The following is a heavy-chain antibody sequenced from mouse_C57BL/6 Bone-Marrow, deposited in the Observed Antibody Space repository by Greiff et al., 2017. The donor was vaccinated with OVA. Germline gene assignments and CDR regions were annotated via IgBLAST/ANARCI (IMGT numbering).Heavy chain of an antibody. CDR1: GYTFTSYW. Sequence: QVQLQQPGAELVKPGASVKLSCKASGYTFTSYWMQWVKQRPGQGLEWIGEIDPSDSYTNYNQKFKGKATLTVDTSSSTAYMQLSSLTSEDSAVYYGARRGYYFYWYFDVWGTGTTVTVSS. V-gene: IGHV1-50*01. CDR2: IDPSDSYT. J-gene: IGHJ1*03. CDR3: ARRGYYFYWYFDV. D-gene: IGHD2-3*01.